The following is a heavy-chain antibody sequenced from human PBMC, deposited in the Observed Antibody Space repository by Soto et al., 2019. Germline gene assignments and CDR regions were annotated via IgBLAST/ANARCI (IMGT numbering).Heavy chain of an antibody. V-gene: IGHV4-59*12. D-gene: IGHD2-2*01. J-gene: IGHJ4*02. CDR3: AKDGPQSYDIVLVPAAIPSRYFDY. CDR1: GGSISSSY. Sequence: PSETLSLTCTVSGGSISSSYWSWIRQPPGKGLEWIGYIYDSGSTYYNSSLKSRVTMSVDTSKNQFSLKLSSVTAADTAVYYCAKDGPQSYDIVLVPAAIPSRYFDYWGQGTLVTVSS. CDR2: IYDSGST.